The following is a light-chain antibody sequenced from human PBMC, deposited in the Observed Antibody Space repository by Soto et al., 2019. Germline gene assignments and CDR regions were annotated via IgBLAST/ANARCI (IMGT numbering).Light chain of an antibody. CDR1: SSDVGGYNY. CDR2: DVK. V-gene: IGLV2-14*03. CDR3: SSCTSGSTPFV. J-gene: IGLJ1*01. Sequence: QSALTQPASVSGSPGQSITISCTGTSSDVGGYNYVSWYQQHPGKVPKLMIYDVKNRPSGISDRFSGSKSGNTASLTISGLQAEDEADYYCSSCTSGSTPFVFGTGTKVTVL.